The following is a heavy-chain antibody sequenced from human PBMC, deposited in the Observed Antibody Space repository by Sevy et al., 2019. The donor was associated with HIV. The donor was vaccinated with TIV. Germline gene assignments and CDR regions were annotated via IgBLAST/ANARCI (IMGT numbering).Heavy chain of an antibody. J-gene: IGHJ3*02. CDR3: AGRNDFDI. CDR1: GGSINSDH. CDR2: VYYTGGT. V-gene: IGHV4-59*08. Sequence: SETLSLTCTVSGGSINSDHWNWIRQPPGKGLEWIGYVYYTGGTNYNPSLKNRVTISVDRTKNQFPLKLTSVTAADPAVYYCAGRNDFDIWGQGTMVTVSS.